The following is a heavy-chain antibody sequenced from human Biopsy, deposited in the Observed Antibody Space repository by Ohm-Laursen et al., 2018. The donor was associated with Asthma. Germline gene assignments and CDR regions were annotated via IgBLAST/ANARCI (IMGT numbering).Heavy chain of an antibody. CDR2: INAGNGNT. CDR3: ARTYYDFLTGQVKDAFGI. CDR1: GYTFTNYA. Sequence: SVKVSCKVSGYTFTNYAIHWVRQAPGQRLEWMGWINAGNGNTKYSQKFQGRVSITRDTSASTAYMELTSLRSEDTAAYYCARTYYDFLTGQVKDAFGIWGQGTMVTVSS. V-gene: IGHV1-3*01. J-gene: IGHJ3*02. D-gene: IGHD3-9*01.